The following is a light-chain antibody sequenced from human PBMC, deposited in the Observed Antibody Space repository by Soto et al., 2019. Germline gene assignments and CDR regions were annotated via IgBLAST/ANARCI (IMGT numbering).Light chain of an antibody. J-gene: IGKJ1*01. CDR3: QQYRGWPRT. CDR2: GAS. CDR1: QSVDIN. V-gene: IGKV3-15*01. Sequence: EIVLTQSPATLSVSPGERVTLSCRASQSVDINLAWYQQKPGQAPRLLIYGASTRATDMSGTFSGRGSGTEFTLNINNLRPEDFEVYYCQQYRGWPRTFGQGTKVDIK.